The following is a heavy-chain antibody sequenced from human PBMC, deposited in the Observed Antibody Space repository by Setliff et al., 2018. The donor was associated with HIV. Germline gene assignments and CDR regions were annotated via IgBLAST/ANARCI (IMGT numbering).Heavy chain of an antibody. V-gene: IGHV3-74*01. CDR3: ARAGLYSSSWHYYYYYMDV. CDR2: INSDGSST. J-gene: IGHJ6*03. Sequence: GGSLRLSCAASGFTFSSYWMHWVRQAPGKGLVWVSRINSDGSSTSYADSVKGRFTISRDNAKNTLYLQMNSLRAEDTVVYYCARAGLYSSSWHYYYYYMDVWGKGTTVTVSS. CDR1: GFTFSSYW. D-gene: IGHD6-13*01.